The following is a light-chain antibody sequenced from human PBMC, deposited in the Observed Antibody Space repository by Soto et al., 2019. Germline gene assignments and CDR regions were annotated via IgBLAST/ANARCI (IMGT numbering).Light chain of an antibody. CDR3: QHYGTSPST. Sequence: VLTQPPGTLSLTSGERATLSCRASQSISGTYLAWYQQKPGQAPRLLIYSASTRATGIPDRFSGSGSGTDFTLTISRLEPEDFAVYYCQHYGTSPSTFGRGTKVDIK. CDR1: QSISGTY. CDR2: SAS. V-gene: IGKV3-20*01. J-gene: IGKJ1*01.